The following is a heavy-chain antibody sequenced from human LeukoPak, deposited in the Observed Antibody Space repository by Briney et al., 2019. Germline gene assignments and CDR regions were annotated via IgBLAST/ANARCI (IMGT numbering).Heavy chain of an antibody. V-gene: IGHV4-59*10. CDR2: IYTSGST. D-gene: IGHD6-19*01. Sequence: SETLSLTCAVYGGSFSGYYWSWIRQPPGKGLEWIGRIYTSGSTNYNPSLKSRVTMSVDTSKNQFSLKLSSVTAADTAVYYCARGSPNSSGWYGYYFDYWGQGTLVTVSS. J-gene: IGHJ4*02. CDR1: GGSFSGYY. CDR3: ARGSPNSSGWYGYYFDY.